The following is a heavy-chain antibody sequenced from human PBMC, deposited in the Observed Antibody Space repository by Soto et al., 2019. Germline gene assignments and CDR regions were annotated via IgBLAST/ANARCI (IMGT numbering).Heavy chain of an antibody. CDR1: GFTVSSNY. V-gene: IGHV3-66*01. J-gene: IGHJ3*02. D-gene: IGHD3-22*01. CDR3: ARDSRYYYDSSGYSTLGAFDI. Sequence: EVQLVESGGGLVQPGGSLRLSCAASGFTVSSNYMSWVRQAPGKGLEWVSVIYSGGSTYYADSVKGRFTISRDNSKNTLYLQMNSLRAEDTAVYYCARDSRYYYDSSGYSTLGAFDIWGQGTMVTVSS. CDR2: IYSGGST.